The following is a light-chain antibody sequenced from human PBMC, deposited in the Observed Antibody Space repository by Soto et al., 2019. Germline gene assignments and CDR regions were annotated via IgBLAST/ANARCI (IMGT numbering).Light chain of an antibody. J-gene: IGKJ1*01. Sequence: DIQVTQSPSTLSASVGERVTITCRASQSISSWLSWYQQKPGKAPKFLIYDAYNLESGVPSRFSGSGSGTEFTLTISSLQPDDFATYYCQQYNSYPWTFGQGTKVDIK. CDR3: QQYNSYPWT. V-gene: IGKV1-5*01. CDR1: QSISSW. CDR2: DAY.